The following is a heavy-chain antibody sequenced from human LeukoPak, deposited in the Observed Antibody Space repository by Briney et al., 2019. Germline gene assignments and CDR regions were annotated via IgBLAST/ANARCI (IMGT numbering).Heavy chain of an antibody. CDR2: ISSSSSTI. CDR1: GFTFSNYN. J-gene: IGHJ4*02. V-gene: IGHV3-48*01. CDR3: AKSTRYYYDSSGSDFDY. D-gene: IGHD3-22*01. Sequence: GGSLRLSCAASGFTFSNYNMNWVRQAPGKGLEWVSYISSSSSTIYYADSVKGRFTISRDNSKNTLYLQMNSLRAEDTAVYYCAKSTRYYYDSSGSDFDYWGQGTLVTVSS.